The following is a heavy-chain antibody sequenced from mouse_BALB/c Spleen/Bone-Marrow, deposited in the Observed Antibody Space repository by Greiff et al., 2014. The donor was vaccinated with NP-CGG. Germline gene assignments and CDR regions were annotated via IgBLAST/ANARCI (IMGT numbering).Heavy chain of an antibody. CDR2: IWGGGST. V-gene: IGHV2-6-5*01. J-gene: IGHJ1*01. Sequence: VQLQESGPGLVAPSQNLSITCTVSGFSLNDYGVSWIRQPPGKGLEWLGVIWGGGSTYYNSALKSRLSSSKDNSKSQVFLKMNSLQTDDTAMYYCAKQYGNYDWYFDVWGAGTTVTVSS. D-gene: IGHD2-1*01. CDR3: AKQYGNYDWYFDV. CDR1: GFSLNDYG.